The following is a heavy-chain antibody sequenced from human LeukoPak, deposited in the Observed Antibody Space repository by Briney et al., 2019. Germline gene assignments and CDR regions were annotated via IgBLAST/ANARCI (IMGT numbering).Heavy chain of an antibody. V-gene: IGHV5-51*01. CDR1: GYSFTSYW. D-gene: IGHD2-2*01. CDR3: ARGYCSSTSCSYFDY. J-gene: IGHJ4*02. Sequence: GESLKLSCKGSGYSFTSYWIGWVRQMPGKGLEWMGIIYPGDSDTRYSPSFQGQVTISADKSISTAYLQWSSLKASDTAMYYCARGYCSSTSCSYFDYWGQGTLVTVSS. CDR2: IYPGDSDT.